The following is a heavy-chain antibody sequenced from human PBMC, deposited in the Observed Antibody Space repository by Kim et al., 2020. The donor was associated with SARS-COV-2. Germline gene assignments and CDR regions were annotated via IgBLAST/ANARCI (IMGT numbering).Heavy chain of an antibody. J-gene: IGHJ6*02. V-gene: IGHV1-69*04. D-gene: IGHD5-12*01. CDR2: IIPILGIA. Sequence: SVKVSCKASGGTFSSYAISWVRQAPGQGLEWMGRIIPILGIANYAQKFQGRVTITADKSTSTAYMELSSLRSEDTAVYYCARMNGYSGYDTGGLYGMDVWGQGTTVTVSS. CDR3: ARMNGYSGYDTGGLYGMDV. CDR1: GGTFSSYA.